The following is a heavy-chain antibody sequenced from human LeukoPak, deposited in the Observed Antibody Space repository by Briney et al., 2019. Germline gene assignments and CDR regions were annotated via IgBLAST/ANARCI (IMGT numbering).Heavy chain of an antibody. CDR1: GGSFSGYY. CDR3: ARRRRDDSSGYSLPGWYFDL. V-gene: IGHV4-34*01. J-gene: IGHJ2*01. D-gene: IGHD3-22*01. Sequence: SETLSLTCAVYGGSFSGYYWSWIRQPPGKGLEWIGEINHSGSTNYNPSLKSRVTISVDTSKNQFSLKLSPVTAADTAVYYCARRRRDDSSGYSLPGWYFDLWGRGTLVTVSS. CDR2: INHSGST.